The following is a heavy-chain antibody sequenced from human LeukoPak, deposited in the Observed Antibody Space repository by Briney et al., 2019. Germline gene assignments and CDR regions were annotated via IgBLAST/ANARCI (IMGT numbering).Heavy chain of an antibody. CDR1: GFTFSNYA. CDR2: ISGSGRTT. V-gene: IGHV3-23*01. D-gene: IGHD3-16*01. CDR3: AKDHGFMITFGGSW. Sequence: PGGSQRLSCAASGFTFSNYAMTWVRQAPGRGLEWVSAISGSGRTTYYADSVKGRFNISRDNSNTLYLQMNSLRAEDTAIYYCAKDHGFMITFGGSWWGQGTLVTVSS. J-gene: IGHJ4*02.